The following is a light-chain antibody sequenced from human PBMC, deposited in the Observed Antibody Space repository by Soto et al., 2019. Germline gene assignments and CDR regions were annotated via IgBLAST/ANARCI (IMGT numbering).Light chain of an antibody. CDR1: QSISNW. CDR2: DAS. Sequence: DIQMTQSPSTLSASVGDRVSITCRASQSISNWLAWYQQKPGKAPKLLIYDASSLESGVPSRFSGSGSGTEFTLTISSLQPDDFATYYCQQYSTYPWTFGQGTKVDIK. J-gene: IGKJ1*01. CDR3: QQYSTYPWT. V-gene: IGKV1-5*01.